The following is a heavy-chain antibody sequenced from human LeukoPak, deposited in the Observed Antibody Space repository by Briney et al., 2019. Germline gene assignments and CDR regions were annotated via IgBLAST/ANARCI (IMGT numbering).Heavy chain of an antibody. D-gene: IGHD6-13*01. CDR3: ARIYSSSWFLNWFDP. CDR2: IYHSGST. V-gene: IGHV4-38-2*02. Sequence: PSETLSLTCTVSGYSISSGYFWGWIRQPPGKGLECIGTIYHSGSTYYNPSLKSRVTISVDTSKNQFSLKLNSVTAADTAVYYCARIYSSSWFLNWFDPWGQGILVTVSS. CDR1: GYSISSGYF. J-gene: IGHJ5*02.